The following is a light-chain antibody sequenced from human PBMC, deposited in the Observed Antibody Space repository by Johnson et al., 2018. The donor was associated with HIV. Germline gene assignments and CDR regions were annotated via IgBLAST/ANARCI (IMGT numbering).Light chain of an antibody. J-gene: IGLJ1*01. CDR3: GTWDSSRSPYV. Sequence: QSILTQPPSVSAAPGQKVTISCSGSSSNIGNNYVSWYQQLPGTAPKLLIYENNKRPSGIPDRFSGSKSGTSATLGITGLQTGDDADYYCGTWDSSRSPYVFGTGTKVTVL. V-gene: IGLV1-51*02. CDR2: ENN. CDR1: SSNIGNNY.